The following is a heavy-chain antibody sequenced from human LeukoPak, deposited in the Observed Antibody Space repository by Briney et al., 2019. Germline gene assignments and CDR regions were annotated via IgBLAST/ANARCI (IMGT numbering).Heavy chain of an antibody. J-gene: IGHJ4*02. V-gene: IGHV3-15*01. CDR1: GFTFSNAW. D-gene: IGHD3-10*02. CDR2: IKSKTDGGTT. Sequence: NTGGSLRLSCAASGFTFSNAWMSWVRQAPGKGLEWVGRIKSKTDGGTTDYAAPVKGRFTISRDDSKDTLYLQMNSLKTEDTAVYYCTTYYGRTDFDYWGQGTLVTVSS. CDR3: TTYYGRTDFDY.